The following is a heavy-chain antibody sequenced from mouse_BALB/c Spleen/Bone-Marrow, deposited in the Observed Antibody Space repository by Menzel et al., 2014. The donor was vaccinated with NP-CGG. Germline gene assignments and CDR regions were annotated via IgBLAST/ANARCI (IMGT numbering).Heavy chain of an antibody. CDR1: GFTFSSFG. V-gene: IGHV5-17*02. J-gene: IGHJ2*01. D-gene: IGHD4-1*01. Sequence: EVMLVESGGGLVQPGGSRKPSCAASGFTFSSFGMHWVRQAPEKGLEWIAYISSDSGAIFYADTVKGRFTISRDNPKNTLFLQMTSLRSEDTAIYFCTRGGNWEDFDYWGQGTTLTVSS. CDR3: TRGGNWEDFDY. CDR2: ISSDSGAI.